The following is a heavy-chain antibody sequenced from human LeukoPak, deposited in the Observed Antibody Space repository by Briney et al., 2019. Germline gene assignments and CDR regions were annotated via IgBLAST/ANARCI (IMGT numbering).Heavy chain of an antibody. V-gene: IGHV3-30*18. Sequence: GGSLRLSCAASGFTFSSYWMHWVRQAPGKGLEWVAVISYDGSNKYYADSVKGRFTISRDNSKNTLYLQMNSLRAEDTAVYYCAKDYGGSYQAFDYWGQGTLVTVSS. CDR3: AKDYGGSYQAFDY. CDR2: ISYDGSNK. CDR1: GFTFSSYW. J-gene: IGHJ4*02. D-gene: IGHD1-26*01.